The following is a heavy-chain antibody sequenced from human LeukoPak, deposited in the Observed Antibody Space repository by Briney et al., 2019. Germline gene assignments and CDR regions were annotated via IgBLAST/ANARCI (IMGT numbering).Heavy chain of an antibody. CDR2: ISGSGGST. CDR1: GFIFSSYA. D-gene: IGHD3-22*01. V-gene: IGHV3-23*01. CDR3: AKDPSWGYYDPALDY. J-gene: IGHJ4*02. Sequence: GGSLRLSCAASGFIFSSYAMNWVRQAPGKGLEWVSAISGSGGSTYYADSVKGRFTISRDNSKNTLYLQMNSLRAEDTAVYYCAKDPSWGYYDPALDYWGQGTLVTVSS.